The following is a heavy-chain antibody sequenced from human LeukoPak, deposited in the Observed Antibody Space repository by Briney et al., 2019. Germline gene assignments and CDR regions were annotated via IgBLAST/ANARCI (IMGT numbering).Heavy chain of an antibody. Sequence: ASVKVSCKASGYTFTSYGISWVRQAPGQGLEWMGWISAYNGNTNYAQKLQGRATMTTDTSTSTAYMELRSLRSDDTAVYYCARCVGGRGYSGYDGCYFDYWGQGTLVTVSS. J-gene: IGHJ4*02. CDR3: ARCVGGRGYSGYDGCYFDY. CDR2: ISAYNGNT. V-gene: IGHV1-18*01. CDR1: GYTFTSYG. D-gene: IGHD5-12*01.